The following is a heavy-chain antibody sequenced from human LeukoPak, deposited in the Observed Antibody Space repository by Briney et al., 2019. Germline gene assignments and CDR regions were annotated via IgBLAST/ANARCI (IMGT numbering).Heavy chain of an antibody. J-gene: IGHJ4*02. Sequence: GGSLRLSCAASGFTSSSYGMSWVRQAPGKGLEWVSAISGSGGSTYYADSVKGRFTISRDNSKNTLYLQMNSLRAEDTAVYYCAKCPYDSSGYYSRWGQGTLVTVSS. CDR2: ISGSGGST. D-gene: IGHD3-22*01. CDR3: AKCPYDSSGYYSR. CDR1: GFTSSSYG. V-gene: IGHV3-23*01.